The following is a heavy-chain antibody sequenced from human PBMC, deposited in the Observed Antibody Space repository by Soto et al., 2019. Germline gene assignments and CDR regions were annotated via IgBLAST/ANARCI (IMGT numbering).Heavy chain of an antibody. V-gene: IGHV1-46*03. Sequence: ASVKVSCKASGYTCTSYYMHWVLQAPGQGLEWMGIINPSGGSTSYAQKFQGRVTMTRDTSTSTVYMELSSLRSEDTAVYYCASGTLMAPRDLDIWGQGTMVTVS. D-gene: IGHD5-12*01. CDR3: ASGTLMAPRDLDI. J-gene: IGHJ3*02. CDR1: GYTCTSYY. CDR2: INPSGGST.